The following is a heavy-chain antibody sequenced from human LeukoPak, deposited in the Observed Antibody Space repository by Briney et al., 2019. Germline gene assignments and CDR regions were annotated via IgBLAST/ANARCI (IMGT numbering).Heavy chain of an antibody. CDR1: GFTVINNY. CDR3: ARAPSEIGGYYPEYFRH. J-gene: IGHJ1*01. D-gene: IGHD3-22*01. CDR2: IYSGGTT. Sequence: PGGSLRLSCAASGFTVINNYMTWVRQAPGKGLEWVSVIYSGGTTHYADSVKGRFTISRDNAKKTVSLQMNSLRPEDTGVYYCARAPSEIGGYYPEYFRHWGQGTLVTVSS. V-gene: IGHV3-53*01.